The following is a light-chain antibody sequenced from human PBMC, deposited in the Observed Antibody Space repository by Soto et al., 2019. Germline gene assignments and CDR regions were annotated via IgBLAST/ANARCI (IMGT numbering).Light chain of an antibody. CDR3: QQYNKWPRA. CDR1: QSVSAN. Sequence: IVMTQSPATLSASPGERVTLSCRASQSVSANLGWYQQKPGQAPRLLIYGASTRATGVPARFSGSGSGTEFTLTINSLQSEDFAVYYCQQYNKWPRAFGKGTKLEIK. J-gene: IGKJ2*01. CDR2: GAS. V-gene: IGKV3-15*01.